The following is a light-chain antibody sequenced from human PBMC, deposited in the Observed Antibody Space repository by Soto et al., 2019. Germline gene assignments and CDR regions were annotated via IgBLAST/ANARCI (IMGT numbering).Light chain of an antibody. CDR3: LESYTYPWR. Sequence: AIQITQYNYSLSSSVRDRFTITCRASQAIRNDLGWYQQKPGKAPNLLIFGASNLQAGVPVRFSASGSGTNFTLTIINLQPEDFTRYNCLESYTYPWRFCQG. V-gene: IGKV1-6*01. CDR1: QAIRND. CDR2: GAS. J-gene: IGKJ1*01.